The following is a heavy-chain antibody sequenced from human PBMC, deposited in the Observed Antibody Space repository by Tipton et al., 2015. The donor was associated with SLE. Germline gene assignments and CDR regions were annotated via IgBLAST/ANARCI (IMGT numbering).Heavy chain of an antibody. D-gene: IGHD6-19*01. J-gene: IGHJ3*02. CDR1: GYSISSYY. V-gene: IGHV4-34*01. CDR2: INHSGST. CDR3: ARQWRRSAFDI. Sequence: TLSLTCAVSGYSISSYYWSWIRQPPGKGLEWIGEINHSGSTNYNPSLKSRVTISVDTSKNQFSLKLSSVTAADTAVYYCARQWRRSAFDIWGQGTMVTVSS.